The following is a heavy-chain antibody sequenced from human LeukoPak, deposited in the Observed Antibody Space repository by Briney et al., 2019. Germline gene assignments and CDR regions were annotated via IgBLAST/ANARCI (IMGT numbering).Heavy chain of an antibody. Sequence: SETLSLTCTVSGGSISSYYWSWIRQPPGKGLEWIGYIYYSGSTNYNPSLKSRVTISVDTSKNQFSLKLSSVTAADTAVYYCARDGDYGGNWDYWGQGTLVTVSS. CDR2: IYYSGST. J-gene: IGHJ4*02. V-gene: IGHV4-59*01. CDR3: ARDGDYGGNWDY. D-gene: IGHD4-23*01. CDR1: GGSISSYY.